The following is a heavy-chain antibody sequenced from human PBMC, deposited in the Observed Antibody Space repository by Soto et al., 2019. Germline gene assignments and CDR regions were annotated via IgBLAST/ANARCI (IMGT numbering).Heavy chain of an antibody. CDR1: GYTFSDYY. CDR3: AREMGVIGAPGYTWFDP. D-gene: IGHD1-26*01. J-gene: IGHJ5*02. Sequence: VQLVQSGAEVRKPGASVKVSCKASGYTFSDYYVHWVREAPGQGLEWMGWINPSSGGTIYTQRFQGRVTMTRDTSINTVYMELSRLTSDDTAVYYCAREMGVIGAPGYTWFDPWGQGAPVTVSS. V-gene: IGHV1-2*02. CDR2: INPSSGGT.